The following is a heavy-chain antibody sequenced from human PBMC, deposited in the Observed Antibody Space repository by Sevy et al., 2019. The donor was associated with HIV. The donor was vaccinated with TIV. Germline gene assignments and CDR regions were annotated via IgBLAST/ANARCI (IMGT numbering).Heavy chain of an antibody. Sequence: ASVKVSCKTSGGTFINFAITWVRQAPGQGLEWMGGFIPLLDTTNYSPKFQGRVTLTADGSTATAYMELSSLRSEDTAVYYCATSYYDSSGYSPLFYYGMDVWGQGTTVTVSS. J-gene: IGHJ6*02. CDR2: FIPLLDTT. V-gene: IGHV1-69*13. CDR3: ATSYYDSSGYSPLFYYGMDV. CDR1: GGTFINFA. D-gene: IGHD3-22*01.